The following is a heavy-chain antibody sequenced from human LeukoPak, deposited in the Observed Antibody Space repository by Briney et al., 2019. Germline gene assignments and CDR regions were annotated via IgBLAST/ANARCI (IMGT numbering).Heavy chain of an antibody. CDR3: TKEGFRDGCNKYFQH. V-gene: IGHV3-23*01. CDR1: GFTFSSYA. CDR2: VSGSGGST. Sequence: PGGSLRLSCAASGFTFSSYAMSWVRQAPGKGLEWVSAVSGSGGSTYYADSVKGRFTISRDNSKNTLYLQMNSLRAEDTAVYYCTKEGFRDGCNKYFQHWGQGTLVTVSS. J-gene: IGHJ1*01. D-gene: IGHD5-24*01.